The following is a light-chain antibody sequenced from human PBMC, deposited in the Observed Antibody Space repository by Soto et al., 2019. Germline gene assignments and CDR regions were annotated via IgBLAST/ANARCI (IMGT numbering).Light chain of an antibody. CDR1: SSDVGNYNF. CDR2: EDS. J-gene: IGLJ2*01. Sequence: QSALTQPASVSGSPGQSITISCTGTSSDVGNYNFVSWYQQHPGKAPKLMIYEDSNRPSGLSNRFSGSKSGNTASLTISGLQAEDEAHYYCSSYGGTSTHVVFGGGTQLTVL. CDR3: SSYGGTSTHVV. V-gene: IGLV2-23*01.